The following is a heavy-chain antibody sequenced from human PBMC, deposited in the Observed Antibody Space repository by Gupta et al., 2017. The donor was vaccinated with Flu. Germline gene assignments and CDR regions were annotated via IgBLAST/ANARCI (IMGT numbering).Heavy chain of an antibody. CDR3: VKDGDALYFHISGYSSNVLDG. CDR2: ISYDGRQE. D-gene: IGHD6-19*01. CDR1: GFTFRDYG. J-gene: IGHJ6*01. Sequence: QVQLAESGGSVVQPGRYLRLSCEGSGFTFRDYGLHWVRQAPGGGLEWVAVISYDGRQEYSGVFVNGRFTISRDNSKNALFLQMSRLAADETAVYYCVKDGDALYFHISGYSSNVLDGWGNRTTV. V-gene: IGHV3-30*18.